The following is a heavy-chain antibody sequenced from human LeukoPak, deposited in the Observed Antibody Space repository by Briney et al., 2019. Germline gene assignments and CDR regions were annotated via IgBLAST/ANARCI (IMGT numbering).Heavy chain of an antibody. J-gene: IGHJ6*04. Sequence: SETLSLTCAVYGGSFSGYYWSWIRQPPGKGLEWIGEISHSGSTNYNPSLKSRVTISVDTSKNQFSLKLSSVTAADTAVYYCARGYVGPLPRNYYYYGMDVWGKGTTVTVSS. CDR1: GGSFSGYY. CDR2: ISHSGST. CDR3: ARGYVGPLPRNYYYYGMDV. D-gene: IGHD1-26*01. V-gene: IGHV4-34*01.